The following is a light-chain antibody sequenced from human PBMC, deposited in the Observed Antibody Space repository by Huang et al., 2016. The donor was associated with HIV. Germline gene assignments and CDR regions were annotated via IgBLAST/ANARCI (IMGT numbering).Light chain of an antibody. J-gene: IGKJ1*01. CDR1: QSVSSN. CDR2: CAS. CDR3: QQYNNWPPWT. V-gene: IGKV3-15*01. Sequence: EIVMTQSPATLSVSPGERATLSCRASQSVSSNLAWYQQKPGQAPRLLIYCASTRAAGIPARFSCGGSGTEFTLTISSLQSEDFAVYYCQQYNNWPPWTFGQGTKVEIK.